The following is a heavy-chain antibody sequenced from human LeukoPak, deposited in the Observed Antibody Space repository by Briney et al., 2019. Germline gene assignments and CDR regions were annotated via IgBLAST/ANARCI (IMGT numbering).Heavy chain of an antibody. Sequence: ASVKVSCKASGYTFTSYGISWVRQAPGQGLEWMGWISAYNGNTNYAQKLQGRVTMTTDISTSTAYMELRSLRSDDTAVYYCARDTPFGTVTTTNVDYWGQGTLVIVSS. V-gene: IGHV1-18*01. CDR2: ISAYNGNT. CDR3: ARDTPFGTVTTTNVDY. D-gene: IGHD4-17*01. J-gene: IGHJ4*02. CDR1: GYTFTSYG.